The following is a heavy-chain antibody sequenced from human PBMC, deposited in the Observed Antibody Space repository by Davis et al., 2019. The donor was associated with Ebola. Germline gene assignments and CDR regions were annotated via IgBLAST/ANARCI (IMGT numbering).Heavy chain of an antibody. V-gene: IGHV1-69*13. CDR2: IIPIFDTP. Sequence: SVKVSCKTSGGSFNSHPISWVRQAPRQGLEWMGGIIPIFDTPHYAQKFQGRITITADASTSTAYMELGSLRSEDTATYFCARDFDGGNYYFDYWGPGTPATVSS. CDR1: GGSFNSHP. D-gene: IGHD3-9*01. J-gene: IGHJ4*02. CDR3: ARDFDGGNYYFDY.